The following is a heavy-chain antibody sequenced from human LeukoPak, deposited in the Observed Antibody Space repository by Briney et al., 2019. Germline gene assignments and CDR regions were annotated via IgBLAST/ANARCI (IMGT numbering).Heavy chain of an antibody. D-gene: IGHD3-10*01. CDR2: ISSSGSYV. Sequence: GGSLRLSCVASGSIFSGYNMNWVRQAPGKGLEWVSSISSSGSYVYYADSVKGRFIISRDNAKNSLTLQMNSLRAEDTAVYYCARAGSLVRGVIPHDYWGQGTLVTVSS. J-gene: IGHJ4*02. CDR3: ARAGSLVRGVIPHDY. V-gene: IGHV3-21*01. CDR1: GSIFSGYN.